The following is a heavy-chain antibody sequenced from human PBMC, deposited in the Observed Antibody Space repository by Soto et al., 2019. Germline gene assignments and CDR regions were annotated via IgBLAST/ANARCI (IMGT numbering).Heavy chain of an antibody. Sequence: PWGSLRLSCAASGFSFSSYAMSWVRQAPGKGLEWVSAINDNGVTTYYGDSVKGRFTISRDTAENKMFLQMNSLRADDTAVYYCARSSKLWREFGPWGQGTLVNVSS. CDR2: INDNGVTT. CDR1: GFSFSSYA. D-gene: IGHD2-21*01. CDR3: ARSSKLWREFGP. V-gene: IGHV3-23*01. J-gene: IGHJ5*02.